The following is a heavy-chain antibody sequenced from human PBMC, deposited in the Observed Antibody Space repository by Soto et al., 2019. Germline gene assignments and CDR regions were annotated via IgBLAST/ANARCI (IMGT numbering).Heavy chain of an antibody. J-gene: IGHJ4*02. Sequence: GGSLRLSCAVSGITVITNYFSWVRQPPGQGLEWVSGIYSDGSTHYADSVKGRFTISRDKSKNTLYLQMNTLRAEDTGIYYCTRDPTTSIVTDYWGQGTLVTVSS. D-gene: IGHD2-21*01. CDR1: GITVITNY. CDR2: IYSDGST. V-gene: IGHV3-66*01. CDR3: TRDPTTSIVTDY.